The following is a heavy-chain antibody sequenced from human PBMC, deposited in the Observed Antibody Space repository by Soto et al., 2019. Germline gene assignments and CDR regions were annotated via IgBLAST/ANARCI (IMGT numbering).Heavy chain of an antibody. J-gene: IGHJ3*02. CDR3: AXGXGITIFGVVTVDDAFDI. CDR1: GYTFTSYG. V-gene: IGHV1-18*01. D-gene: IGHD3-3*01. Sequence: ASVKVSCKASGYTFTSYGISWVRQAPGQGLEWMGWISAYNGNTNYAQKLQGRVTMTTDTSTSTAYMELRSLRSDDTAVYYCAXGXGITIFGVVTVDDAFDIWGQGTMVTVSS. CDR2: ISAYNGNT.